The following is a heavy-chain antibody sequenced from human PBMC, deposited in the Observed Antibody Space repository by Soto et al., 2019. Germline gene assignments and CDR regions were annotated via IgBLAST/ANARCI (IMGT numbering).Heavy chain of an antibody. D-gene: IGHD5-12*01. CDR3: ARGYSGYYGRPFDY. V-gene: IGHV4-31*03. CDR2: IYYSGST. J-gene: IGHJ4*02. Sequence: PSETLSLTCTVSGGSISCGGYYWSWIRQHPGKGLEWIGYIYYSGSTYYNPSLKSRVTISVDTSKNQFSLKLSSVTAADTAVYYCARGYSGYYGRPFDYWGQGALVTVSS. CDR1: GGSISCGGYY.